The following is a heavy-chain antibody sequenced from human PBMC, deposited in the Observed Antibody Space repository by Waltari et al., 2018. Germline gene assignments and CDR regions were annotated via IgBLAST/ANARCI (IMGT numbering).Heavy chain of an antibody. CDR3: AKDNNVFMGVFDI. CDR2: ISGSGGSK. D-gene: IGHD2-8*01. V-gene: IGHV3-23*01. Sequence: EVQLLESGGDLVQPGGSLRLSCAASGFTLSSSAMSWVRQAPGKGLEWVSSISGSGGSKYYADSVKGRFTISRDNSENTLSLQMNFLRAEDTAIYYCAKDNNVFMGVFDIWGQGTVVTVSS. J-gene: IGHJ3*02. CDR1: GFTLSSSA.